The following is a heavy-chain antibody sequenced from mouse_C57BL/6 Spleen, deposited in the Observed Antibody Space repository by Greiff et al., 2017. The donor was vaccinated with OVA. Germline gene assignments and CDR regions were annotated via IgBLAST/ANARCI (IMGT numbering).Heavy chain of an antibody. CDR3: ASSGNGYYLAWFAY. Sequence: QVQLQQPGAELVKPGASVKLSCKASGYTFTSYWMHWVKQRPGQGLEWIGMIHPNSGSTNYNEKFKSKATLTVDKSSSTAYMQLSSLTSEDSAVYYCASSGNGYYLAWFAYWGQGTLVTVSA. J-gene: IGHJ3*01. CDR2: IHPNSGST. D-gene: IGHD2-3*01. CDR1: GYTFTSYW. V-gene: IGHV1-64*01.